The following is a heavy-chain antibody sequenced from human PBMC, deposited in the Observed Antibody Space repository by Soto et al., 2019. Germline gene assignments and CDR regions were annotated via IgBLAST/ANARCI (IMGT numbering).Heavy chain of an antibody. J-gene: IGHJ5*01. CDR2: IYSSGST. Sequence: PQTPSLTRTVFGRFPSSSRAYWGWLRQRPGKGLEWIGYIYSSGSTYYNPSLKSRVTISVDTSKNQFSLKLSSVTAADTAVCYCARERPDGSRLDPWGQGTLVTVSS. CDR1: GRFPSSSRAY. V-gene: IGHV4-30-4*08. D-gene: IGHD6-13*01. CDR3: ARERPDGSRLDP.